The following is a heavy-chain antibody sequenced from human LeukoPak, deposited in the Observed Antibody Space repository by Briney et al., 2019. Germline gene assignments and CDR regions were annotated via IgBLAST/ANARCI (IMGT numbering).Heavy chain of an antibody. V-gene: IGHV4-34*08. D-gene: IGHD3-22*01. Sequence: PGGSLRLSCAASGFTFDDYGMSWVRHAPGKGLEWIGEINHSGSTNYNPSLKSRVTISVDTSKNQFSLKLSSVTAADTAVYYCATDYYDSSGYVDYWGQGTLVTVSS. J-gene: IGHJ4*02. CDR3: ATDYYDSSGYVDY. CDR2: INHSGST. CDR1: GFTFDDYG.